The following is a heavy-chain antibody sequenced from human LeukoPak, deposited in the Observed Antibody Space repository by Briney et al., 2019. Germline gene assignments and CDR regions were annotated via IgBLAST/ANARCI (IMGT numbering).Heavy chain of an antibody. J-gene: IGHJ3*02. D-gene: IGHD4-23*01. Sequence: GESLKISCQGSGYRFISYWIGWVRQMPGKGLEWMGIIYPGDSDTRYSPSFQGQVTISVDKSISTAYLQWSTLKASDTAMYYCARELDFGGSNDAFDIWGQGTMVTVSS. CDR3: ARELDFGGSNDAFDI. CDR1: GYRFISYW. CDR2: IYPGDSDT. V-gene: IGHV5-51*01.